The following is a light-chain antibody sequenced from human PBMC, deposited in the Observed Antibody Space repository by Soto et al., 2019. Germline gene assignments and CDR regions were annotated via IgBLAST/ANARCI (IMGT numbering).Light chain of an antibody. Sequence: QSALTRPASVSGSPGQSITISCTGTSSAIGGYNYVSWYQQHPGKTPKLLIYEVSHRPSGVSNRFSGSKSGNTASLTISGLQAEDEADYYCSSYTTSTTLVVFGGGTK. J-gene: IGLJ2*01. CDR3: SSYTTSTTLVV. CDR1: SSAIGGYNY. CDR2: EVS. V-gene: IGLV2-14*01.